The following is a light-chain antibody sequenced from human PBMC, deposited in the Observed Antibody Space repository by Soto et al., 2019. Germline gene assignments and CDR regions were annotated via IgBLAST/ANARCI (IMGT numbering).Light chain of an antibody. V-gene: IGKV3-15*01. CDR3: QQYNNWLPWA. J-gene: IGKJ1*01. CDR2: GAS. CDR1: QSVSSN. Sequence: IVVTHSPATLSVYTGARATLSCRASQSVSSNLAWYQQQPGPAPRLLIYGASTRATGIPARFSGSGSGTEFTLTISSLQSEDFAVYYCQQYNNWLPWAFGQGTKVDIK.